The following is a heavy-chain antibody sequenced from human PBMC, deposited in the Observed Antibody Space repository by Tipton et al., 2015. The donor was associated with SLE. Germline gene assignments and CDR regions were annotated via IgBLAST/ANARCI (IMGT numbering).Heavy chain of an antibody. V-gene: IGHV3-23*03. CDR2: IFSGTASI. D-gene: IGHD1-7*01. CDR3: AKTAHWNYIRYFVF. Sequence: SLRLSCAASGFTFTNYAMSWVRQAPGKGLEWVSLIFSGTASIYYADSVQGRFTISRDDSKSTVYLQMNGLRAEDTAIYYCAKTAHWNYIRYFVFWGQGALVTVSS. J-gene: IGHJ4*02. CDR1: GFTFTNYA.